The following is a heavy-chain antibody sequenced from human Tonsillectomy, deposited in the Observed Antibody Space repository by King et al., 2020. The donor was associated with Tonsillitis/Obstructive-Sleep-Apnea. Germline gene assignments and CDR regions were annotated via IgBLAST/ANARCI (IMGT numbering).Heavy chain of an antibody. V-gene: IGHV5-51*01. J-gene: IGHJ4*02. CDR3: ARHGEEWELLDFDY. D-gene: IGHD1-26*01. Sequence: VQLVESGAEVKKPGESLKISCKGSGYSFSRYWIGWVRQMPGKGLEWMGIIYPGDSDTRDSPSFQGQVTISDDKSISTAYLQWSSLKASDTAIYYCARHGEEWELLDFDYWGQGTLVTVSS. CDR2: IYPGDSDT. CDR1: GYSFSRYW.